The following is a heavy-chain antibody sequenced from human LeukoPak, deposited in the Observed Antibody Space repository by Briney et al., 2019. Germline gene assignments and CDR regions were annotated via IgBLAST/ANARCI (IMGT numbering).Heavy chain of an antibody. CDR3: AKGEQWLTHVYYYGMDV. J-gene: IGHJ6*02. D-gene: IGHD6-19*01. V-gene: IGHV1-2*02. CDR1: GYTFTGYY. CDR2: ITPNSGAT. Sequence: ASVKVSCKASGYTFTGYYLHWVRQAPGQGLEWMGWITPNSGATTYAQTLQGRVTMTRDTSISTVYMELNSLRSDDTAVYYCAKGEQWLTHVYYYGMDVWGQGTTVTVSS.